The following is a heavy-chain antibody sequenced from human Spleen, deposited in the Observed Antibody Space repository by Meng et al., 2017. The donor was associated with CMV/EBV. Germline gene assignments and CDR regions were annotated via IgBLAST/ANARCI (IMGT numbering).Heavy chain of an antibody. Sequence: SETLSLTCTVSGGSINNYYWSWIRQPPGKGLEWIGYIYYSGSTNYNPSLKSRVTISVDRSKNQFSLRLSSVTPADTAVYYCARIDGYSGFDSFDFWGQGTLVTVSS. D-gene: IGHD5-12*01. CDR3: ARIDGYSGFDSFDF. CDR1: GGSINNYY. CDR2: IYYSGST. V-gene: IGHV4-59*01. J-gene: IGHJ4*02.